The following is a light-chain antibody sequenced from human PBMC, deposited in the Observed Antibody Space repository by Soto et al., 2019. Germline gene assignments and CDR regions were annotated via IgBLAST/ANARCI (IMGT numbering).Light chain of an antibody. CDR2: GAS. V-gene: IGKV3-15*01. CDR3: QQYHNWPSLS. J-gene: IGKJ4*01. CDR1: QRISRN. Sequence: EMVMTQSPDTLSVSPGESVTLSCRTSQRISRNLAWYHQRPGQAPRLLIYGASTRAADIPGRFIGSGSGTEFTLTISRPESEDFGIYYCQQYHNWPSLSFGGGSRVEIK.